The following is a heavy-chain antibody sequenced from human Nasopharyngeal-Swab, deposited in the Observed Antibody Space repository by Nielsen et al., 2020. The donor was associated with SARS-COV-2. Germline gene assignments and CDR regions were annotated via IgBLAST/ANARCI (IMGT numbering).Heavy chain of an antibody. CDR1: GYSFTSYW. V-gene: IGHV5-51*01. J-gene: IGHJ4*02. D-gene: IGHD5-12*01. CDR2: IYPGDSDT. CDR3: ARDGQPAAGYSGYDYLRGLNY. Sequence: GESLKISCKGSGYSFTSYWIGWVRQMPGKGPGWMGIIYPGDSDTRYSPSFQGQVTISADKSISTAYLQWSSLKASDTAMYYCARDGQPAAGYSGYDYLRGLNYWGQGTLVTVSS.